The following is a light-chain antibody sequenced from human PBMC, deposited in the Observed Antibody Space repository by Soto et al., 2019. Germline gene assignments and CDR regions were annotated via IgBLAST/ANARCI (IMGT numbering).Light chain of an antibody. CDR1: QSVSSSN. V-gene: IGKV3-20*01. CDR2: GAS. J-gene: IGKJ4*01. CDR3: QQYGSSPRT. Sequence: EIVLTQSTGTLSLSPGERATLSCRASQSVSSSNLAWYQQKAGQAPRLLIYGASSRATGIPDRFSGSGSGTDFTLTISRLEPEDFAVYYCQQYGSSPRTFGGGTKVEIK.